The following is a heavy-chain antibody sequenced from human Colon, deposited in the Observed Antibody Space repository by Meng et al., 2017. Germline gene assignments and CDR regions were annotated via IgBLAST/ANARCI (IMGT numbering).Heavy chain of an antibody. CDR3: ASSDYYRSDY. V-gene: IGHV4-4*02. CDR1: GGSISRSDW. D-gene: IGHD3-22*01. CDR2: TSHSGST. J-gene: IGHJ4*02. Sequence: VQLQEAGPGLGKPSETLSLTFAVSGGSISRSDWWSWVRQPPGKGLEWIGETSHSGSTNYSPSLKRRVTIPLDKSKNQLSLKLNSVTAADTAVYYCASSDYYRSDYWGQGTLVTVSS.